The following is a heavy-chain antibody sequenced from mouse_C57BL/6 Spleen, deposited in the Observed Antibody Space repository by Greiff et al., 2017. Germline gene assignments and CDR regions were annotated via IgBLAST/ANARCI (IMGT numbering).Heavy chain of an antibody. Sequence: EVMLVESGGDLVKPGGSLKLSCAASGFTFSSYGMSWVRQTPDKRLEWVATISSGGSYTYYPDRVKGRFTISRDNAKNTLYLQMSSLKSDGTAMYYCARQSNYLGYWYFDVWGTGTTVTVSS. D-gene: IGHD2-5*01. CDR2: ISSGGSYT. CDR1: GFTFSSYG. CDR3: ARQSNYLGYWYFDV. V-gene: IGHV5-6*01. J-gene: IGHJ1*03.